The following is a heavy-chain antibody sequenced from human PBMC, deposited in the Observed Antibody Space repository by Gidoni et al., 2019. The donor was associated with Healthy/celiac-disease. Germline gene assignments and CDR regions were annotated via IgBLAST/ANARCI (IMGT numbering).Heavy chain of an antibody. D-gene: IGHD3-22*01. CDR3: ARAPYDSSGYYFDY. CDR2: INPNSGGT. J-gene: IGHJ4*02. CDR1: GYTFTGYY. Sequence: QVQLVQSGAEVKKPGASVTVSCTASGYTFTGYYMHWVRQAPGQGLEWMGWINPNSGGTNYAQKFQGWVTMTRDTSISTAYMELSRLRSDDTAVYYCARAPYDSSGYYFDYWGQGTLVTVSS. V-gene: IGHV1-2*04.